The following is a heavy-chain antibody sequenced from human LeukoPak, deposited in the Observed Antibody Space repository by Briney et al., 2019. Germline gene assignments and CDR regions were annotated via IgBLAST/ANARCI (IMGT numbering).Heavy chain of an antibody. CDR2: ISGSGSGGST. CDR3: ARDPYNGYYGDDYYYYMDV. J-gene: IGHJ6*03. Sequence: PGGSLRLSCAASGFTFSSSAMSWVRQAPGKGLEWVSSISGSGSGGSTYYADSVKGRFTISRDNSKNLLSLQMNSLRAEDTAVYYCARDPYNGYYGDDYYYYMDVWGKGTTVTISS. V-gene: IGHV3-23*01. CDR1: GFTFSSSA. D-gene: IGHD4-17*01.